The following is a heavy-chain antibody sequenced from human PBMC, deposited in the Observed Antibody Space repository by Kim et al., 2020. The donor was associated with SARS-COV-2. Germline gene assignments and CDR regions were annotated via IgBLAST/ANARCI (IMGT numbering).Heavy chain of an antibody. CDR3: AKAARPYWYFDL. Sequence: YYAASVKGRVTISRDNSKNTLYLQMNSLRAEDTAVYYCAKAARPYWYFDLWGRGTLVTVSS. V-gene: IGHV3-30*02. J-gene: IGHJ2*01.